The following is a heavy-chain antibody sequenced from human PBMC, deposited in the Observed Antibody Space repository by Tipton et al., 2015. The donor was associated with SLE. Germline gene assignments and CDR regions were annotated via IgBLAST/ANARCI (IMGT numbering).Heavy chain of an antibody. V-gene: IGHV4-61*09. CDR2: IYTSGST. CDR3: ARDTHSSGYPHAFDI. D-gene: IGHD3-22*01. Sequence: TLSLTCTVSVGSISSGSYYWSWIRQPAGKGLEWIGHIYTSGSTNYNPSLKSRATISVDTSKNQFSLKLSSVTAADTAVYYCARDTHSSGYPHAFDIWGQGTMVTVSS. J-gene: IGHJ3*02. CDR1: VGSISSGSYY.